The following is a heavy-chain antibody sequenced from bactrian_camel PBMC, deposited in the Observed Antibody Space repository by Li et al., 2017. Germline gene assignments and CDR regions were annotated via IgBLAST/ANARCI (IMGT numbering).Heavy chain of an antibody. D-gene: IGHD1*01. CDR3: AYDPRCISPTGGAWYYDT. V-gene: IGHV3S53*01. Sequence: HVQLVESGGGSVQAGGSLRLSCLVSGIHYKPNCMAWFRQVPGKEREGVATSYINGETTYDDSVRGRFAISRESAKNTLYLQMNSLKPEDTAMYSCAYDPRCISPTGGAWYYDTWGQGTQVTVS. J-gene: IGHJ4*01. CDR2: SYINGET. CDR1: GIHYKPNC.